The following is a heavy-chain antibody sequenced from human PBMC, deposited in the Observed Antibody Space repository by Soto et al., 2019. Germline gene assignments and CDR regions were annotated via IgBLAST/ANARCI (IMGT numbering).Heavy chain of an antibody. D-gene: IGHD6-13*01. Sequence: PSETLSLTCTVSGGSISSGGYYWSWIHQHPWKGLEWIGYIYYSGSTYYNPSLKSRVTISVDTSKNQFSLKLSSVTAADTAVYYCARMTIAAADEGYYYYGMDVWGQGXTVTVCS. CDR2: IYYSGST. CDR3: ARMTIAAADEGYYYYGMDV. J-gene: IGHJ6*02. CDR1: GGSISSGGYY. V-gene: IGHV4-31*03.